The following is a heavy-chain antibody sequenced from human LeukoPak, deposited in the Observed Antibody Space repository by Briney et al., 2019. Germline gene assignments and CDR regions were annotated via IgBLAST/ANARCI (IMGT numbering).Heavy chain of an antibody. D-gene: IGHD3-10*01. Sequence: PARSLRPSCAPSGFTSSSNSTNWDRQAAGKGREWVSYISGSSSNIYYADSGKGRFTISRDNAKNSLYLQMNSLRAEDTAVYYCARGGLLRGDYWGQGTLVTVSS. CDR2: ISGSSSNI. J-gene: IGHJ4*02. CDR3: ARGGLLRGDY. CDR1: GFTSSSNS. V-gene: IGHV3-21*05.